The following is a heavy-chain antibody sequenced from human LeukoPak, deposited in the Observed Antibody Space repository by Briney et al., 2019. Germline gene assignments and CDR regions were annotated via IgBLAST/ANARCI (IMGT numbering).Heavy chain of an antibody. D-gene: IGHD4-11*01. Sequence: PSETLSLTCTVSGGSISSSSYYWGWIRQPPGKGLEWIGSIYYSGSTYYNPSLKSRVTISVDTSKNQFSLKLSSVTAADTAVYYCARDFVGMTTVTRFDPWGRGTLVTVSS. CDR3: ARDFVGMTTVTRFDP. V-gene: IGHV4-39*07. CDR2: IYYSGST. CDR1: GGSISSSSYY. J-gene: IGHJ5*02.